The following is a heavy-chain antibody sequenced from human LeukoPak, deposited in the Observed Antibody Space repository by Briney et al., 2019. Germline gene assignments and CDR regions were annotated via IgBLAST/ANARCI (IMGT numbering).Heavy chain of an antibody. D-gene: IGHD3-16*01. J-gene: IGHJ5*02. CDR2: INHSGST. Sequence: PSEILSLTCAVYGGSFSGYYWSWIRQPPGKGLEWIGEINHSGSTNYNPSLKSRVTISVDTSKNQFSLKLSSVTAADTAVYYCARVSGTWGPKSNWFDPWGQGTLVTVSS. V-gene: IGHV4-34*01. CDR1: GGSFSGYY. CDR3: ARVSGTWGPKSNWFDP.